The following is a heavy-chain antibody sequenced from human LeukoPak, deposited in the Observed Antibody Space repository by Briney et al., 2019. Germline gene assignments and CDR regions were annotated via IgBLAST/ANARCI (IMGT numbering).Heavy chain of an antibody. CDR3: ASVPIMAAFDI. J-gene: IGHJ3*02. Sequence: GGSLRLSCAASGFTFSSYEMNWVRQAPGKGLEWVSYISSSGSTIYYADSVKGRFTISRDNARNSLYLQMNSLRAEDTAVYYCASVPIMAAFDIWGQGTMVTVSS. V-gene: IGHV3-48*03. D-gene: IGHD5-24*01. CDR2: ISSSGSTI. CDR1: GFTFSSYE.